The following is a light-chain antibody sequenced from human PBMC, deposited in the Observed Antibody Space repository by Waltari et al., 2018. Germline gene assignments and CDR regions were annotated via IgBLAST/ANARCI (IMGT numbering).Light chain of an antibody. CDR2: STS. V-gene: IGKV3-15*01. Sequence: ETVLTPSPATLSVSPGEAVTLSCRASQSVSPNLAWYQHKRGQAPRLLIYSTSTRAPGVPDRFWGSGSGTEFTLTITSLQSEDSAIYYCQQYQNWPPITFGQGTRLEIK. CDR1: QSVSPN. J-gene: IGKJ5*01. CDR3: QQYQNWPPIT.